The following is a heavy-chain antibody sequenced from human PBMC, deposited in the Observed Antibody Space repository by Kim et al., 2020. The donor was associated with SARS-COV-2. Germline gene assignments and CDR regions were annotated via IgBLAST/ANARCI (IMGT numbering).Heavy chain of an antibody. CDR2: IRSKANNYET. J-gene: IGHJ3*02. V-gene: IGHV3-73*01. CDR3: SRSPPQTESYWDAFDI. D-gene: IGHD1-26*01. CDR1: GFSFSDSA. Sequence: GGSLRLSCAASGFSFSDSAMHWVRQASGKGLEWVGRIRSKANNYETVYAVSVRGRFRISRDDSKNTAFLQMNSLKTEDTAMYYCSRSPPQTESYWDAFDIWGQGTKVTVSS.